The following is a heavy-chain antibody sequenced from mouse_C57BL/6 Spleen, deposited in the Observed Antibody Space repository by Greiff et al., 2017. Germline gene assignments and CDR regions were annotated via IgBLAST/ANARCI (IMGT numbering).Heavy chain of an antibody. CDR1: GYSITSGYD. D-gene: IGHD2-4*01. CDR3: ARGDDYDGGYFDD. V-gene: IGHV3-1*01. CDR2: ISYSGST. J-gene: IGHJ2*01. Sequence: DVKLQESGPGMVKPSQSLSLTCTVTGYSITSGYDWHWIRHFPGNKLEWMGYISYSGSTNYNPSLKSRISITHDTSKNHFFLKLNSVTTEDTATYYCARGDDYDGGYFDDWGQGTTLTVSS.